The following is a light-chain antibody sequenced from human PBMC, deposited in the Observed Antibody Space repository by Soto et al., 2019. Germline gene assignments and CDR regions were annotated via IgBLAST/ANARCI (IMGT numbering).Light chain of an antibody. V-gene: IGKV3-20*01. CDR2: GAS. Sequence: EIVLTQSPGTLSLSPGERATLSCRASQSVSSSYLAWYQQKPGQAPRLLIYGASSRATGILDRFSGSGSGTDFTLTISRLEPEDFAVYYCQQYGGSPMYTFGQGTKLEI. CDR1: QSVSSSY. J-gene: IGKJ2*01. CDR3: QQYGGSPMYT.